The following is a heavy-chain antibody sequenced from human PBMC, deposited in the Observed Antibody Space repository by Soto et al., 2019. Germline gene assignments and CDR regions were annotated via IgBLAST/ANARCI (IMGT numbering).Heavy chain of an antibody. Sequence: SVKVSCKASGYTFTDYAIHWVRQAPGQGLEWMGWINVGNGNTGYSRKFQGRVTNVRDMSASTAYIEVTSLTSEDTAIYYCAREGAHYTPLDHWGQGTLVTVSS. D-gene: IGHD2-15*01. CDR3: AREGAHYTPLDH. J-gene: IGHJ4*02. CDR2: INVGNGNT. V-gene: IGHV1-3*01. CDR1: GYTFTDYA.